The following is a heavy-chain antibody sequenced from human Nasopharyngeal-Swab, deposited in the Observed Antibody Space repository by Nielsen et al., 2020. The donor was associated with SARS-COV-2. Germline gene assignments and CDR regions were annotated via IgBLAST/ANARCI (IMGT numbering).Heavy chain of an antibody. Sequence: SETLSPTFPVFGCSISSYYWSWIPQPPGKGLEWIGYIYYSGSTNYNPSLKSRVTISVDTSKNQFSLKLSSVTAADTAVYYCARGFDYWGQGTLVTVSS. CDR3: ARGFDY. CDR2: IYYSGST. J-gene: IGHJ4*02. V-gene: IGHV4-59*13. CDR1: GCSISSYY.